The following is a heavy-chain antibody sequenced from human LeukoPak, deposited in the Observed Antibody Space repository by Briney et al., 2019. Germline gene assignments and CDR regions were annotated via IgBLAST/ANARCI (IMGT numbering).Heavy chain of an antibody. D-gene: IGHD3-22*01. CDR1: GGTFSSYA. CDR3: ARGSGDYDPLDY. Sequence: SVKVSCKASGGTFSSYAISWVRQAPGQGLEWMGGIIPIFGTANYAQKFQGRVTITADESTSTAYMELSSLRSEDTAVYYCARGSGDYDPLDYWGQGTLATVSS. V-gene: IGHV1-69*13. J-gene: IGHJ4*02. CDR2: IIPIFGTA.